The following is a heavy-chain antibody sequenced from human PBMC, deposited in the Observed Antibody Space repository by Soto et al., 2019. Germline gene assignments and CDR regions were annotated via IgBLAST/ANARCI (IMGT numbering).Heavy chain of an antibody. V-gene: IGHV4-59*12. CDR3: ARGATPLWFKGSFDY. D-gene: IGHD5-18*01. Sequence: PSETLSLTCTVSVGSISSYYWSWIRQPPGKGLEWIGYIYYSGSTNYNPSLKSRVTISVDTSKNQFSLKLSSVTAADTAVYYCARGATPLWFKGSFDYWGQGTLFTVSS. CDR1: VGSISSYY. CDR2: IYYSGST. J-gene: IGHJ4*02.